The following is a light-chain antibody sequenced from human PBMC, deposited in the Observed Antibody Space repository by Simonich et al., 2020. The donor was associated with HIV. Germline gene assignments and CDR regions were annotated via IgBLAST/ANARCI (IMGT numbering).Light chain of an antibody. CDR1: SRDVGGYNY. CDR2: EVS. CDR3: SSYAGSNNV. J-gene: IGLJ1*01. V-gene: IGLV2-8*01. Sequence: QSALTQPPSASGSPGQSVTISCTGTSRDVGGYNYVSCDQQHPGKAPKLMIYEVSKRPSGVPDRFSGSKSGNTASLTVSGLQAEDEADYYCSSYAGSNNVFGTGTKVTVL.